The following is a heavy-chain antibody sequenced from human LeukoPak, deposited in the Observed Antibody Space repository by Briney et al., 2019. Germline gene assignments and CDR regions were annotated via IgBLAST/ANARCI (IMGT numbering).Heavy chain of an antibody. CDR1: GYTFTNYG. D-gene: IGHD3-3*01. CDR3: ARGINDFWSGYLEY. Sequence: ASVKVSCKASGYTFTNYGISWVRQAPGQGLEWMGWISAYNGNTNYAQKLQGRVTMTTDTSTSTAYMELRSLRSDDTAVYYCARGINDFWSGYLEYWGQGTLVTVSS. CDR2: ISAYNGNT. J-gene: IGHJ4*02. V-gene: IGHV1-18*01.